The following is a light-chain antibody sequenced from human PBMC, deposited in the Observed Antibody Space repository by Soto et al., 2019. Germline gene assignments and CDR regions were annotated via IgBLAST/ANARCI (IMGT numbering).Light chain of an antibody. J-gene: IGKJ3*01. CDR1: QSVSNY. Sequence: EIVLTQSPDTLSLSPGESATLSCRASQSVSNYLGWYQQKPGQAPRLLIYDASNRATGIPARFSGSGSGTDFTLTISSLEPEDFAVYYCQQYDNWPPFTFGPGTKVDNK. CDR3: QQYDNWPPFT. CDR2: DAS. V-gene: IGKV3-11*01.